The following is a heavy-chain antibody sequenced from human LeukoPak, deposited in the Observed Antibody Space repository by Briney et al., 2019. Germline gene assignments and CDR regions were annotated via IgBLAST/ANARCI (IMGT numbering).Heavy chain of an antibody. CDR2: VNAGNGHT. V-gene: IGHV1-3*01. J-gene: IGHJ4*02. Sequence: ASVKVACKASGYTFRNYAMNWVRQAPGQRLEWMGWVNAGNGHTKYSQKFQGRLIITRDTSASTAYVELRSLRSEDTAVYYCARGRWEAAAGYYFEYWGQGTLVTVSS. D-gene: IGHD6-13*01. CDR3: ARGRWEAAAGYYFEY. CDR1: GYTFRNYA.